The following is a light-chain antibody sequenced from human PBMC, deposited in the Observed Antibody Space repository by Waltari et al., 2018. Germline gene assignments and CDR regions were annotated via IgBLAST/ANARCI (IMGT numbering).Light chain of an antibody. CDR2: VNGDGSN. CDR3: QTWGSDIVV. Sequence: QLVVTQSPSASASLGASVKFTCTLSSGHTTFAIAWHQQQPQKGPRYLRTVNGDGSNRKGDGIPDRFSGSSSGADRYLTVSSLQSEDEADYYCQTWGSDIVVFGGGTNLTVL. V-gene: IGLV4-69*01. CDR1: SGHTTFA. J-gene: IGLJ2*01.